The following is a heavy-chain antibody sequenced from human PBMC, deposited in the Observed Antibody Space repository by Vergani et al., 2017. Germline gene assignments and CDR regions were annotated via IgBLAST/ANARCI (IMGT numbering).Heavy chain of an antibody. CDR1: GFTFSSSA. V-gene: IGHV3-30-3*01. J-gene: IGHJ4*02. D-gene: IGHD6-19*01. CDR2: ISYDGSNK. CDR3: ARDLGSGWFFDY. Sequence: QVQLVESGGGVVQPGRSLRLSCAASGFTFSSSAMHWVRQAPGKGLEWVAVISYDGSNKYYADSVKGRFTISRDNSKNTLYLQMNSLRAEDTAVYYCARDLGSGWFFDYWGQGTLVTVSS.